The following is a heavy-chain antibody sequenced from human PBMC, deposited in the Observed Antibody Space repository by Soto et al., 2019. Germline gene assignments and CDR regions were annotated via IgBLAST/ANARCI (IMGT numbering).Heavy chain of an antibody. CDR3: ARGAGFFYGVDV. CDR2: IDPSDSYT. J-gene: IGHJ6*02. Sequence: GESLKISCKGSGYIFTSYWIGWVRQMPGKGLEWMGRIDPSDSYTNYSPSFQGHVTISADKSISTAYLQWSSLKASDTAMYYCARGAGFFYGVDVWGQGTTVTVSS. CDR1: GYIFTSYW. V-gene: IGHV5-10-1*01.